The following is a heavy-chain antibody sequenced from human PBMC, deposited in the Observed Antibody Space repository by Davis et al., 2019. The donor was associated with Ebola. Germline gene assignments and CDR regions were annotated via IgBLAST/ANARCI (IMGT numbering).Heavy chain of an antibody. CDR3: ARDTRPCGGDCYDDTFDM. V-gene: IGHV4-59*12. J-gene: IGHJ3*02. Sequence: PSETLSLTCTVSGVSITTYFWSWIRQPPGKELEWVGYIHHGGSANSNPSLKSRVTFSIDTSKSQVSLKLTSVTAADTAVYYCARDTRPCGGDCYDDTFDMWGQGTMVIVSS. CDR2: IHHGGSA. CDR1: GVSITTYF. D-gene: IGHD2-21*01.